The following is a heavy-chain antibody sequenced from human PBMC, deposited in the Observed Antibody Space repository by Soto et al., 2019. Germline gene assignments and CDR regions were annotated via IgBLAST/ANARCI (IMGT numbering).Heavy chain of an antibody. CDR1: GFTFSSYA. Sequence: EVQLLESGGGLVQPGGSLRLSCAASGFTFSSYAMNWVRQAPGKGLEWVSAISGSAATTHFADSVKGRFTISRDNSKNTLDLQMNSLRAEDTAVYYCARDRSCYERSGLYSPPYWGQGTLVTVSS. CDR2: ISGSAATT. CDR3: ARDRSCYERSGLYSPPY. V-gene: IGHV3-23*01. J-gene: IGHJ4*02. D-gene: IGHD3-22*01.